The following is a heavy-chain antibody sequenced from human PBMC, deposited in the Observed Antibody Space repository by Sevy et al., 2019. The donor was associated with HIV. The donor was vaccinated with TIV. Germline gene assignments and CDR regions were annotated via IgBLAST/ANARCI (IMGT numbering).Heavy chain of an antibody. CDR3: AKVLSFSPRSIPAAGLDY. Sequence: GGSLRLSCAASGFTFSNYGMNWVRQAPGVGLEWVATIGGDGDITHYADSVKGRFTISRDNVKNTLHLQLNNLRGDDTAIYFCAKVLSFSPRSIPAAGLDYWGRGTLVTVSS. J-gene: IGHJ4*02. CDR2: IGGDGDIT. D-gene: IGHD2-2*01. CDR1: GFTFSNYG. V-gene: IGHV3-23*01.